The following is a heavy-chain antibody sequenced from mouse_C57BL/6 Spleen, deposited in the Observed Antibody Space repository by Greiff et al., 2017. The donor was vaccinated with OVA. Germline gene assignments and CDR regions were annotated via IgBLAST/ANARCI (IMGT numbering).Heavy chain of an antibody. Sequence: QVQLQQSGAELMKPGASVTLSCKATGYTFTGYWIEWVKQRPGHGLEWIGEILPGSGSTNYNEKFKGKATFTADTSSNTAYMQRSSLTTEDSAIYDCATYPLGYYAMDDWGQGTSVTVSS. V-gene: IGHV1-9*01. CDR1: GYTFTGYW. J-gene: IGHJ4*01. D-gene: IGHD3-3*01. CDR2: ILPGSGST. CDR3: ATYPLGYYAMDD.